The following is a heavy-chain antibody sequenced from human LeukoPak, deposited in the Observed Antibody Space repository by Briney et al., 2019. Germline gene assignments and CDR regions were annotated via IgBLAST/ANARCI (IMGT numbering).Heavy chain of an antibody. D-gene: IGHD3-9*01. CDR2: INHSGST. CDR3: NLATIFSPDDAFDI. CDR1: GGSFSGYY. Sequence: SETLSLTCAVYGGSFSGYYWSWIRQPPGKGLEWIGEINHSGSTYYNPSLKSRVTISVDTSKNQFSLKLSSVTAADTAVYYCNLATIFSPDDAFDIWGQGTMVTVSP. J-gene: IGHJ3*02. V-gene: IGHV4-34*03.